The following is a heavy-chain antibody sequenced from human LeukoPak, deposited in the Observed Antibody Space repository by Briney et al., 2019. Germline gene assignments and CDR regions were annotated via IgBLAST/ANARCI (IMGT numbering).Heavy chain of an antibody. CDR1: GFTFSGSG. CDR2: IRSKADSYAK. D-gene: IGHD4-17*01. Sequence: GGSLRLSCAASGFTFSGSGMHWVRQASGKGLEWVGRIRSKADSYAKAYAASVKGRFTISRDDSKNTAYLQMNSLKTEDTAVYYCTSRLTVTTLRANAFDIWGQGTMVTVSS. CDR3: TSRLTVTTLRANAFDI. V-gene: IGHV3-73*01. J-gene: IGHJ3*02.